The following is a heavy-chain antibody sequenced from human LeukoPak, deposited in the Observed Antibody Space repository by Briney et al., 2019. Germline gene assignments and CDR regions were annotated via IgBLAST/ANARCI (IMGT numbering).Heavy chain of an antibody. CDR1: DSSFTSYW. CDR2: IYPGDSDT. V-gene: IGHV5-51*01. J-gene: IGHJ4*02. D-gene: IGHD6-19*01. Sequence: GASLKISCKGSDSSFTSYWIGWLLQLPGKGLEWMGIIYPGDSDTRYSPSFQGQVTISADKSVSTAYLQWSSLKASDTAMYYCARSRSPGSSGYYDYWGQGTLVTVSS. CDR3: ARSRSPGSSGYYDY.